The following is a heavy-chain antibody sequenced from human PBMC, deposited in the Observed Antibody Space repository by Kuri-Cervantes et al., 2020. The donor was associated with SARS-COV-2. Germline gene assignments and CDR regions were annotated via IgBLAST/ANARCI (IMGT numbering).Heavy chain of an antibody. Sequence: GGSLRLSCAASGFIFSRYSMNWVRQAPGKGLEWVSSISSSSSYIYYADSVKGRFTISRDNAKNSLYLQMNSLRAEDTAVYYCASQGRGYSSSGNSCFFDYWGQGTLVTVSS. CDR3: ASQGRGYSSSGNSCFFDY. CDR1: GFIFSRYS. D-gene: IGHD6-13*01. J-gene: IGHJ4*02. CDR2: ISSSSSYI. V-gene: IGHV3-21*01.